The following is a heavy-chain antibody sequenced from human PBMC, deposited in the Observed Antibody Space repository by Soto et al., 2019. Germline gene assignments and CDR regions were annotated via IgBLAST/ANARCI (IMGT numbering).Heavy chain of an antibody. D-gene: IGHD1-26*01. Sequence: QVQLVQSGAVVKKPGSSVKVSCKASGGTFSSYAMNWVRQAPGPGLEWMGGIIPMFDTTTYAQKFQGRVTITADESTSTAYMELTGLTSDDTAVYYCGRDGAGMGATFEYWGQGTLVTVSS. J-gene: IGHJ4*02. CDR3: GRDGAGMGATFEY. CDR2: IIPMFDTT. V-gene: IGHV1-69*12. CDR1: GGTFSSYA.